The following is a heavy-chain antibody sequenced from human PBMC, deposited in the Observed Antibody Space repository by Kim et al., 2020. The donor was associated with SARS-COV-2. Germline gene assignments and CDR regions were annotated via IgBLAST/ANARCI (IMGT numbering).Heavy chain of an antibody. J-gene: IGHJ4*02. V-gene: IGHV3-74*03. Sequence: YSGSVEGRFTSSRDNARSTVDLQMNSLRPEDTAVYYCARGTGSYGFDSWGQGVLVAVSS. CDR3: ARGTGSYGFDS. D-gene: IGHD3-10*01.